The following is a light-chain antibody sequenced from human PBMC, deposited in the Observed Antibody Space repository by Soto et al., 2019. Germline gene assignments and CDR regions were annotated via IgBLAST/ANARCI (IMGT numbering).Light chain of an antibody. Sequence: EIVLTQSPGTLSLSPGERATLSCRASQSVSNSYLAWYQQKPGQASRLLIYGASSRATGIPDRFSGSGSGTDFTLTISRLEPEDFAVYYFQQYGSSPWTFGQGTKVEIK. CDR2: GAS. J-gene: IGKJ1*01. V-gene: IGKV3-20*01. CDR1: QSVSNSY. CDR3: QQYGSSPWT.